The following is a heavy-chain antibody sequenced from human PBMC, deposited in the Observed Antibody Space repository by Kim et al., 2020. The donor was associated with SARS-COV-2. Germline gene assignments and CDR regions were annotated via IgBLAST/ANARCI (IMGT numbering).Heavy chain of an antibody. CDR2: INSDGTSI. D-gene: IGHD2-15*01. CDR1: GFSINNYW. J-gene: IGHJ5*02. CDR3: AKSGSGTFRFDP. V-gene: IGHV3-74*01. Sequence: GGSLRLSCAASGFSINNYWMHWVRQAPGKGLVWVSRINSDGTSISYADSVKGRFTISRDNAKNTLSLQMNSLRAEDTAVYYCAKSGSGTFRFDPWGQGTLVTVSS.